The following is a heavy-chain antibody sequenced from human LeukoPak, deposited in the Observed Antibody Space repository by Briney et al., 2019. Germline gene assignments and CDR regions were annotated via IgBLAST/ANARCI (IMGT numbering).Heavy chain of an antibody. CDR2: IYYSGNT. Sequence: SETLSLTCTVSSGSISASSFYWGWIRQPPGKGLDWIGSIYYSGNTYYNPSLKSRVTISVDTSKNQFSLKLSSVTAADTAVYYCARLTRFLEDKIRDVWGKGTTVTVSS. CDR1: SGSISASSFY. D-gene: IGHD3-3*01. CDR3: ARLTRFLEDKIRDV. V-gene: IGHV4-39*01. J-gene: IGHJ6*04.